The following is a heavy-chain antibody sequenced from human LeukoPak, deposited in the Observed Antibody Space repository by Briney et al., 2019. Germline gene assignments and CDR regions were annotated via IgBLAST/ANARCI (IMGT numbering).Heavy chain of an antibody. V-gene: IGHV1-2*04. CDR3: AGGTYDSSGWYDY. D-gene: IGHD3-22*01. CDR1: GYTFTGYY. CDR2: INPNSGGT. J-gene: IGHJ4*02. Sequence: ASVKVSCKASGYTFTGYYMHWVRQAPGQGLEWMGWINPNSGGTNYAQKFQGWVTMTRDTSISTAYMELSRLRSDDTAVYYCAGGTYDSSGWYDYWGQGTLVTVSS.